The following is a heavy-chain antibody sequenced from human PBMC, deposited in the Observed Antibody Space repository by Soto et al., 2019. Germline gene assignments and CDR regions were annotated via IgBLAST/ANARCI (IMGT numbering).Heavy chain of an antibody. D-gene: IGHD3-10*01. V-gene: IGHV4-31*03. CDR3: ARQITMARGIDF. CDR1: GGSISSGGYY. Sequence: QVLLLESGPGLVKASETLSLTCSISGGSISSGGYYWSWVRQRPGKGLEWIGYVYFNENTYYNPSLKSRVTISVGTSKSQFSLRLSSVTAADAAVYYCARQITMARGIDFWGPGISVSVSS. J-gene: IGHJ4*02. CDR2: VYFNENT.